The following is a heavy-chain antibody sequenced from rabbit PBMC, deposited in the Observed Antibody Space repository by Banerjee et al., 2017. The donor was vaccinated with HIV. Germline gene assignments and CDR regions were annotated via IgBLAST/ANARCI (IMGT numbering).Heavy chain of an antibody. CDR3: ARDMAGDGTAPNL. Sequence: QSLEESGGDLVKPGASLTLTCTASGFSFSNNYVMCWVRQAPGKGLEWIACIDAGSSGATHYASWSKGRFTISKTSSTTVTLQMTSLTAADTATYFCARDMAGDGTAPNLWGPGTLVTVS. CDR2: IDAGSSGAT. V-gene: IGHV1S40*01. J-gene: IGHJ4*01. CDR1: GFSFSNNYV. D-gene: IGHD7-1*01.